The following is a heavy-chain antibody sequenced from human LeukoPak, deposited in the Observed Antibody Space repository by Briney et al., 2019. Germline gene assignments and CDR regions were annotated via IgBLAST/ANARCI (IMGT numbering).Heavy chain of an antibody. J-gene: IGHJ4*02. V-gene: IGHV1-2*02. D-gene: IGHD3-22*01. Sequence: ASVKVSCEASGYTFTGYYMHWVRQAPGQGLEWMGWINPNSGGTNYAQKFQGRVTMTRDTSISTAYMELSRLRSDDTAVYYCARTNYYDSSGYYLWGQGTLVTVSS. CDR3: ARTNYYDSSGYYL. CDR1: GYTFTGYY. CDR2: INPNSGGT.